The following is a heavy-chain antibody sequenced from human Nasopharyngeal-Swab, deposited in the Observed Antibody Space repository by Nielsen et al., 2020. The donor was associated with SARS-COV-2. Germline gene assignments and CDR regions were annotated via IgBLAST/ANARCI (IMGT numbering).Heavy chain of an antibody. V-gene: IGHV4-59*01. Sequence: WIRQPPGKGLEWIGYIYYSGGTNYNPSLKSRVTISVDTSKNQFSLKLSSVTAADTAVYYCARGRAAAVDYWGQGTLVTVSS. CDR2: IYYSGGT. D-gene: IGHD6-13*01. J-gene: IGHJ4*02. CDR3: ARGRAAAVDY.